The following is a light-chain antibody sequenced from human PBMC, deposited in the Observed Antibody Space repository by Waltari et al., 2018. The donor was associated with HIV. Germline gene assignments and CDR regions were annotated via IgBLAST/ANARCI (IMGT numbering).Light chain of an antibody. Sequence: QSALTQPPSASGSLGQSVTISCIGSSSDIGAFDPVSWFQQYPHRAPTLLLYEVTKRPAGVPDRFSGSRSGNTAFLTVSGLPPNDTAAYFGSSYGDNVWVLCGGGTNLTVL. CDR3: SSYGDNVWVL. CDR2: EVT. V-gene: IGLV2-8*01. CDR1: SSDIGAFDP. J-gene: IGLJ2*01.